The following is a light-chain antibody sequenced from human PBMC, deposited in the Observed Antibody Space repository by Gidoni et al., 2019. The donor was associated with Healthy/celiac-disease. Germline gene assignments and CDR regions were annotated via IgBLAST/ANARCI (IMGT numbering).Light chain of an antibody. CDR2: DVS. Sequence: QSALTQPRSVSGAPGPSVTISCTGTGSEVGGYNYVSWYQQHPGKAPRLMIYDVSKRPSGVPDRFSGSKSGNPASPTISGLQAEDEADYYCCSYAGSYPVVFGGGTKLTVL. J-gene: IGLJ2*01. CDR3: CSYAGSYPVV. V-gene: IGLV2-11*01. CDR1: GSEVGGYNY.